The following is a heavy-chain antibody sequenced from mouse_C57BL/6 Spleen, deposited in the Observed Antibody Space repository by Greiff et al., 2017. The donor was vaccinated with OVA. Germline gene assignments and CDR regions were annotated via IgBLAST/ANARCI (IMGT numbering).Heavy chain of an antibody. CDR1: GYTFTSYW. J-gene: IGHJ4*01. Sequence: VQLQQPGAELVMPGASVKLSCKASGYTFTSYWMHWVKQRPGQGLEWIGEIDPSDSYTNYNQKFKGKSTLTVDKSSSTAYMQLSSLTSEDSAVYYCARPAQSYYAMDYWGQGTSVTVSS. CDR2: IDPSDSYT. CDR3: ARPAQSYYAMDY. D-gene: IGHD3-2*02. V-gene: IGHV1-69*01.